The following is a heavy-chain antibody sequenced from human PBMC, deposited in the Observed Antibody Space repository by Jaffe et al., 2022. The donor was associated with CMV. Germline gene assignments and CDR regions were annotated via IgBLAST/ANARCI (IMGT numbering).Heavy chain of an antibody. J-gene: IGHJ4*02. V-gene: IGHV6-1*01. Sequence: QIQLQQSGPGLVKPSQTLSLTCAISGDSVSSNSAAWNWIRQSPSGGLEWLGRTYYRSKWYNDYAASVKSRITINADTSKNQFSLEVNSVTPEDTAVYYCARVSCGVRCSGGFGYWGQGTLVTVSS. CDR3: ARVSCGVRCSGGFGY. CDR1: GDSVSSNSAA. CDR2: TYYRSKWYN. D-gene: IGHD2-15*01.